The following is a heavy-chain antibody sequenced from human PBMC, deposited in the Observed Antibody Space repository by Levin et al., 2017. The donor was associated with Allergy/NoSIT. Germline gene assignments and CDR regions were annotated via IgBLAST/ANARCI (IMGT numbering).Heavy chain of an antibody. CDR1: GGSVSSAGYY. V-gene: IGHV4-61*08. D-gene: IGHD6-19*01. J-gene: IGHJ5*02. Sequence: SETLSLTCTVSGGSVSSAGYYWSWIRQPPGKGLEWIGYVYYSGSTKNNPSLKSRVTMSVDTSKNQFSLKLSSVTAADTAIYYCARVVQGSSGNSVLKWFDPWGQGTLVTVSS. CDR3: ARVVQGSSGNSVLKWFDP. CDR2: VYYSGST.